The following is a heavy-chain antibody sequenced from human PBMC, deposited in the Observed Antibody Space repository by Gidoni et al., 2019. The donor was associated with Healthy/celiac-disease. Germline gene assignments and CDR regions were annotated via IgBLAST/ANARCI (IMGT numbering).Heavy chain of an antibody. Sequence: QVHLVESVGGVVQPGRSLRLSCAASGFTFRSYGRHWVRQAPGKGLEWVAVIWDDGSNKYYADSVKGRFTISRDNSKNTLYLQMNSLRAEDTAVYYCARSPYYYGSGSYYKDYWGQGTLVTVSS. J-gene: IGHJ4*02. V-gene: IGHV3-33*01. CDR3: ARSPYYYGSGSYYKDY. D-gene: IGHD3-10*01. CDR2: IWDDGSNK. CDR1: GFTFRSYG.